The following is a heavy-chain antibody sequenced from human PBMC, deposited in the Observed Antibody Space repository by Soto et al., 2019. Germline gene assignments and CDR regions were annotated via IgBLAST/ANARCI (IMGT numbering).Heavy chain of an antibody. V-gene: IGHV4-31*03. J-gene: IGHJ6*03. CDR1: GGSISSGGYY. CDR3: AREGYSSSWYYMGV. D-gene: IGHD6-13*01. Sequence: SQTLSLTCTVSGGSISSGGYYWSWIRQHPGKGLEWIGYIYYSGSTYYNPSLKSRVTISVDTSKNQFSLKLSSVTAADTAVYYCAREGYSSSWYYMGVWGKGTTVNVSS. CDR2: IYYSGST.